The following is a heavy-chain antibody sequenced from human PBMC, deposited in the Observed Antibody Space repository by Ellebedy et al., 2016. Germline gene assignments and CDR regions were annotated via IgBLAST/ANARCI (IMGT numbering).Heavy chain of an antibody. D-gene: IGHD3-22*01. J-gene: IGHJ4*02. CDR1: GGSFSGYY. CDR2: INHSGST. Sequence: SETLSLTXAVYGGSFSGYYWSWIRQPPGKGLEWIGEINHSGSTNYNPSLKSRVTISVDTSKNQFSLKLSSVTAADTAVYYCARGYDSSGLLDYWGQGTLVTVSS. CDR3: ARGYDSSGLLDY. V-gene: IGHV4-34*01.